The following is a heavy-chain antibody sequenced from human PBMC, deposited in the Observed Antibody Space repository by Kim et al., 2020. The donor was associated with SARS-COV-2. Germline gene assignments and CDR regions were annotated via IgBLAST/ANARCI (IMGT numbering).Heavy chain of an antibody. V-gene: IGHV3-7*03. J-gene: IGHJ4*02. CDR3: ARDRRRFDY. Sequence: SEKYYVDSVKGRFTISRDNAKNSLYLQMNSLRAEDTAVYYCARDRRRFDYWGQGTLVTVSS. CDR2: SEK.